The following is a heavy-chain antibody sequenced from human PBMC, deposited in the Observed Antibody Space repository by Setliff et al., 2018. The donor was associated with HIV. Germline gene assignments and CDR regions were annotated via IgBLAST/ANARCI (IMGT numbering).Heavy chain of an antibody. CDR2: INTNTGNP. CDR3: ARDPILYYYDSSGSAWFDP. Sequence: ASVKVSCKASGYTFTSYAMNWVRQAPGQGLEWMGWINTNTGNPTYAHGFTGRFVFSLDTSVSTAYLQISSLKAEDTAVYYCARDPILYYYDSSGSAWFDPWGQGTLVTVSS. CDR1: GYTFTSYA. V-gene: IGHV7-4-1*02. J-gene: IGHJ5*02. D-gene: IGHD3-22*01.